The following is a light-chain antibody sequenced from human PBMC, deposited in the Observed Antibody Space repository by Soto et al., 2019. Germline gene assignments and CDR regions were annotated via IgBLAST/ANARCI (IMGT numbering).Light chain of an antibody. J-gene: IGKJ1*01. CDR2: DAS. Sequence: EIVLTQSPGTLSLSPGERATLSCRASHSVGSDLAWYRQKPGQAPRLLIYDASNRATGIPARFSGSGSGTDFTLTISSLEPEDFAVYYCQQYGSSGTFGQGTKVDI. CDR3: QQYGSSGT. V-gene: IGKV3-11*01. CDR1: HSVGSD.